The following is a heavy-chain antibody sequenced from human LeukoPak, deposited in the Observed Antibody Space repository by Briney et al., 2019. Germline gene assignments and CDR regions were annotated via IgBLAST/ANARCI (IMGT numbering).Heavy chain of an antibody. V-gene: IGHV4-59*01. J-gene: IGHJ6*03. CDR1: GDSISSYY. Sequence: SETLSLTCSVSGDSISSYYWSWIRQPPGKGLEWIGYIYYSGSSNYNPSLQSRLTISVDTSKNQFSLKLTSVTAADTAVYYCARVKYDILIGRHPRQYYYYYMDVWGKGTTVTVS. CDR2: IYYSGSS. CDR3: ARVKYDILIGRHPRQYYYYYMDV. D-gene: IGHD3-9*01.